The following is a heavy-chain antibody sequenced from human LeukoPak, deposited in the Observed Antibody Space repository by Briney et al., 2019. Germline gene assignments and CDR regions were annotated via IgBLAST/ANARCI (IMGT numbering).Heavy chain of an antibody. CDR1: GFTVSSNY. CDR2: IYSGGGT. J-gene: IGHJ4*02. Sequence: GGSLRLSCAASGFTVSSNYVSWARQAPGKGLEWVSVIYSGGGTYYADSVKGRFTISRDNSKNTLYLQMNSLRAEDTAVYYCARGERWLQLDYWGQGTLVTVSS. CDR3: ARGERWLQLDY. V-gene: IGHV3-53*01. D-gene: IGHD5-24*01.